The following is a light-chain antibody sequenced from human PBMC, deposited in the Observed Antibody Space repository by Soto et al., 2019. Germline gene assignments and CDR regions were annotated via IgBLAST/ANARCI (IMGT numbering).Light chain of an antibody. Sequence: EIVMTQSPATLSVSPGERATPSCRASQSVSSNLAWYQQKPGQAPRLLIYGASTRATGIPARFSGSGPGTEFTLTITSLQSEDVAVYYCQQYHNWPPWTFGQGTKVDIK. CDR1: QSVSSN. CDR2: GAS. V-gene: IGKV3-15*01. J-gene: IGKJ1*01. CDR3: QQYHNWPPWT.